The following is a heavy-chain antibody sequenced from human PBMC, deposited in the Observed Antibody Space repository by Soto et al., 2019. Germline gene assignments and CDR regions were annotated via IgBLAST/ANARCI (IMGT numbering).Heavy chain of an antibody. D-gene: IGHD2-21*02. J-gene: IGHJ4*02. Sequence: EVQLVESGGGLVQPGGSLRLSCAASGFTFKTFVMNWVRQAPGKGLEWVSYISGSSNTINFADSVRGRFTISRDNAKNSMYLQMNSLRDEDTPLYSCVRGKGVMTAFAYFDYWDQGTLVTVSS. CDR3: VRGKGVMTAFAYFDY. CDR2: ISGSSNTI. CDR1: GFTFKTFV. V-gene: IGHV3-48*02.